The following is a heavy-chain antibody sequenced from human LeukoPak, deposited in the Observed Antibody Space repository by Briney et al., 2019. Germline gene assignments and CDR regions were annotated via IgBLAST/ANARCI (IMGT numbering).Heavy chain of an antibody. CDR2: IYYSGST. V-gene: IGHV4-39*07. CDR3: ARETYYDILTGYWHAFDI. J-gene: IGHJ3*02. Sequence: SETLSLTCTVSGGSISSSSYYWGWIRQPPGKGLEWIGSIYYSGSTYYNPSLKSRVTISVDTSKNQFSLKLSSVTAADTAVYYCARETYYDILTGYWHAFDIWGQGTMVTVSS. D-gene: IGHD3-9*01. CDR1: GGSISSSSYY.